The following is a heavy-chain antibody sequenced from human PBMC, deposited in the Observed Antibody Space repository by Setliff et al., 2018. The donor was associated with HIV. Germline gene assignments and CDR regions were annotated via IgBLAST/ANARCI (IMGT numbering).Heavy chain of an antibody. D-gene: IGHD4-17*01. Sequence: SVKVSCKASGGTFSSYAISWVRQAPGQGLEWMGGIIPTFGTANYAQKFQGRVTITADESTSTAYMELSSLRSEDTAVYYCAIPFMTNGDYIFDYWGQGTLVTVSS. CDR3: AIPFMTNGDYIFDY. V-gene: IGHV1-69*13. CDR1: GGTFSSYA. J-gene: IGHJ4*02. CDR2: IIPTFGTA.